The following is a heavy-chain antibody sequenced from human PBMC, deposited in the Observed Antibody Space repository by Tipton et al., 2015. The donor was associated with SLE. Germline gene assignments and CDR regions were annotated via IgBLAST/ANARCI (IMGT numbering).Heavy chain of an antibody. D-gene: IGHD2-8*02. Sequence: TLSLTCAVYGGSFSSYYWGWIRQPPGKGLEWIGSIYYSGSTNYNPSLKSRVTISVDTSKNQFSLKLSSVTAADTAVYYCARDTDFDYWGQGTLVTVSS. CDR2: IYYSGST. V-gene: IGHV4-34*01. CDR1: GGSFSSYY. CDR3: ARDTDFDY. J-gene: IGHJ4*02.